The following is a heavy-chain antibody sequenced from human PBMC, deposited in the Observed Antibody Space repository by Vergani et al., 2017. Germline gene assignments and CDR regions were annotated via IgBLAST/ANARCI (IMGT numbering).Heavy chain of an antibody. CDR3: AGPQGTSAYYYGGFDY. J-gene: IGHJ4*02. D-gene: IGHD3-22*01. Sequence: EVQLVESGGGLVQPGGSLRLSCAASGFTVSSNYMSWVRQAPGKGLEWVSVIYSGGSTYYADSVKGRFTISRHNSKNTLYLQMNSLTAEDTAIYYCAGPQGTSAYYYGGFDYWGQGILVTVSS. CDR2: IYSGGST. V-gene: IGHV3-53*04. CDR1: GFTVSSNY.